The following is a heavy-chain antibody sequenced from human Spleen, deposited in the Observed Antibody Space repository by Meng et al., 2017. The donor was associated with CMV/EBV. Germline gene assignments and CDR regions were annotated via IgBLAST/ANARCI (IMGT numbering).Heavy chain of an antibody. CDR1: GYTFTSYG. Sequence: ASVKVSCKASGYTFTSYGISWVRQAPGQGLEWMGWISAYNGNTNDAQKLQGRVTMTTDTSTSTAYMELRSLRSDDTAVYYCARALRYSSSWRTLTWFDPWGQGTLVTVSS. CDR2: ISAYNGNT. V-gene: IGHV1-18*01. J-gene: IGHJ5*02. CDR3: ARALRYSSSWRTLTWFDP. D-gene: IGHD6-13*01.